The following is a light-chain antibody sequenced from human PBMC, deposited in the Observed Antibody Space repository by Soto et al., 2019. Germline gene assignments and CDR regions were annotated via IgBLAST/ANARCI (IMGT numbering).Light chain of an antibody. J-gene: IGKJ4*01. CDR2: GAS. CDR1: QSVSSSY. V-gene: IGKV3-20*01. Sequence: EIVLTQSPGTLSLSPGERATLSCRASQSVSSSYLAWYQQKPGQAPRLLIYGASSRATGIPDRFSGSGSGTEFTLTIGYLRPEDSAVYFCQQYHDWVTFGGGTKVDIK. CDR3: QQYHDWVT.